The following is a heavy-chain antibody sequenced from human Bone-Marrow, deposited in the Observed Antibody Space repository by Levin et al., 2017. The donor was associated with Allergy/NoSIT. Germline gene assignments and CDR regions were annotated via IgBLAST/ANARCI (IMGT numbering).Heavy chain of an antibody. CDR3: TRPREVADSNGWFGGY. V-gene: IGHV5-51*01. Sequence: GGSLRLSCKASGYIFTTYWIGWVRQMPGEGLEWVGMTYPGDSNTKYSPSFEGKVTISTDRSISTAYPEWSSLTPSDTAILYCTRPREVADSNGWFGGYWGQGTLVTVSS. J-gene: IGHJ4*02. CDR2: TYPGDSNT. D-gene: IGHD3-22*01. CDR1: GYIFTTYW.